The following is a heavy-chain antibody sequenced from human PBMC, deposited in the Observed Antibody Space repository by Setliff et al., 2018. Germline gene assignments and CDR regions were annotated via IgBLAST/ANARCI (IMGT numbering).Heavy chain of an antibody. CDR3: ARGGTYRYFDY. J-gene: IGHJ4*02. CDR2: VYVGGNT. Sequence: SETLSLTCNVSGVSIANTASYWSWIRQPAGKTLEWIGQVYVGGNTYYNPSFESRVTISVDTSKTQFSLKLNSMTTADTAVYYCARGGTYRYFDYWGQGTPVTVSS. V-gene: IGHV4-61*10. CDR1: GVSIANTASY.